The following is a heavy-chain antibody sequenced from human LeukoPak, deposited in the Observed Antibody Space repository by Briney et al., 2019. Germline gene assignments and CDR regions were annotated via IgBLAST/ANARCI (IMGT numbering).Heavy chain of an antibody. CDR3: AKVIRGGDYVLPSYYYGMDV. J-gene: IGHJ6*04. V-gene: IGHV3-23*01. CDR1: GFTFSSYA. Sequence: GGSLRLSCAASGFTFSSYAMSWVRQAPGKGLEWVSGMTGSGGSTYYADSVKGRYTISRDNSKNTLYLQMNSLRAEDTAVYYCAKVIRGGDYVLPSYYYGMDVWGKGTTVTVSS. CDR2: MTGSGGST. D-gene: IGHD4-17*01.